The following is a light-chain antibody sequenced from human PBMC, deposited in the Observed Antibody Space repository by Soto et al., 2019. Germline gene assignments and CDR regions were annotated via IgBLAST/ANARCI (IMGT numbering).Light chain of an antibody. V-gene: IGKV1-5*01. J-gene: IGKJ1*01. CDR1: QSISSY. CDR3: QQYQSYSRT. CDR2: DAS. Sequence: IQMTQSPSSLSASVGDRVTITCRASQSISSYLNWYQQKPGKAPKLLIYDASSLESGVPSRCSGSGSGTEFTLTISSLKPDDFATYYCQQYQSYSRTFGQGTKVDIK.